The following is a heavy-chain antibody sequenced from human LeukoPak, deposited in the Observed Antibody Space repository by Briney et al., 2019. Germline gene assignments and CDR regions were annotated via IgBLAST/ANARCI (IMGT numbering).Heavy chain of an antibody. Sequence: GGSMRLSCAASGFTFSSYWMHWVRQAPGKGLEWVSAISGSGGSTYYADSVKGRFTISRDNSKNTLYLQMNSLRAEDTAVYYCAKVGRGYSYGSNDYWGQGTLVTVSS. CDR1: GFTFSSYW. J-gene: IGHJ4*02. D-gene: IGHD5-18*01. V-gene: IGHV3-23*01. CDR3: AKVGRGYSYGSNDY. CDR2: ISGSGGST.